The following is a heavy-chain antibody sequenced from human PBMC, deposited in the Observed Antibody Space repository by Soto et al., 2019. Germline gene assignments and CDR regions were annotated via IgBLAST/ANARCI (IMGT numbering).Heavy chain of an antibody. CDR1: GGSFSGYY. Sequence: QVQLQQWGAGLLKPSETLSLTCAVYGGSFSGYYRSWIRQPPGKGLEWIGEINHSGSTNYNPSLKSRVTISVDTSKNQFSLKLSSVTAADTAVYYCARGAEMGGFDPWGQGTLVTVSS. V-gene: IGHV4-34*01. D-gene: IGHD3-16*01. J-gene: IGHJ5*02. CDR2: INHSGST. CDR3: ARGAEMGGFDP.